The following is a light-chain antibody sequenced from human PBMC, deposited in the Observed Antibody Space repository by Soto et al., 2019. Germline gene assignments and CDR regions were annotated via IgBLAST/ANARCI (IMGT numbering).Light chain of an antibody. CDR2: GAS. CDR1: QGTSSY. CDR3: QQLDAYRLP. V-gene: IGKV1-9*01. J-gene: IGKJ5*01. Sequence: DIHLTQPPSFLSASVGDRVTITCRASQGTSSYLAWFQQKPGRAPKLLIYGASTLQSGVPARFSGSGSGTDFNLKTSKLQHEDFDNYYCQQLDAYRLPFGKGTRLEIK.